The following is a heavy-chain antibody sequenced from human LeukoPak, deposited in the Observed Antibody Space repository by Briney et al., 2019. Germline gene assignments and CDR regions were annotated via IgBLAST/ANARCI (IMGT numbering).Heavy chain of an antibody. CDR2: INPNSGGT. D-gene: IGHD4-11*01. Sequence: ASVKVSCKASGYTFTGYYMHWVRQAPGQGLEWMGWINPNSGGTNYAQKFQGRVTMTRDTSISTAYMELSRLRSDDTAVYYCARSLFTVTHETTRDYWGQGTLVTVSS. CDR3: ARSLFTVTHETTRDY. J-gene: IGHJ4*02. V-gene: IGHV1-2*02. CDR1: GYTFTGYY.